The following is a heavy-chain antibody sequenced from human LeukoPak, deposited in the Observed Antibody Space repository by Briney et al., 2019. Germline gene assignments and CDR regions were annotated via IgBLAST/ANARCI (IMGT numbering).Heavy chain of an antibody. J-gene: IGHJ4*02. CDR2: IYSGGST. V-gene: IGHV3-53*01. Sequence: GGSLTLSCAASVVAVRSSYRSWIREAPGKGLEWVSVIYSGGSTYYADSVKGRFTISRDNSKNTLYLQMNSLRAEDTAVYYCASGGLRGYYFDYWGQGTLVTVSS. CDR1: VVAVRSSY. D-gene: IGHD3-16*01. CDR3: ASGGLRGYYFDY.